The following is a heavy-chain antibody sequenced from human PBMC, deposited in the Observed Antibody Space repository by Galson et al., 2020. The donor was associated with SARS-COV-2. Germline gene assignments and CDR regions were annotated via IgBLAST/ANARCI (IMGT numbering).Heavy chain of an antibody. CDR2: IYPSGST. CDR1: RYSISTTNY. CDR3: ARQGVNMIVLVTVPGWYFDL. V-gene: IGHV4-38-2*01. D-gene: IGHD3-22*01. J-gene: IGHJ2*01. Sequence: SETLSLTCAVSRYSISTTNYWGWVRQPPGKGLEWIGRIYPSGSTYYNPSLKSRVTISVDTSKNQFSLRLDSVTAADTALYYCARQGVNMIVLVTVPGWYFDLWGRGTLVTVSS.